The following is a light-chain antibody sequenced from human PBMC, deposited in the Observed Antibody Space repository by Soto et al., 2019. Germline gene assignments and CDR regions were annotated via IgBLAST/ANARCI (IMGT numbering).Light chain of an antibody. V-gene: IGKV3-20*01. J-gene: IGKJ4*01. CDR2: GAS. CDR1: QSVSSSY. CDR3: QQYGSSPLT. Sequence: EIVLTQSPGTLSFSPEERATLSCRASQSVSSSYLAWYQQKPGQAHRLLIYGASSRATGIPDRFSGSGSGTDFTLTISRLEPEDFAVYYCQQYGSSPLTFGGGTKGASK.